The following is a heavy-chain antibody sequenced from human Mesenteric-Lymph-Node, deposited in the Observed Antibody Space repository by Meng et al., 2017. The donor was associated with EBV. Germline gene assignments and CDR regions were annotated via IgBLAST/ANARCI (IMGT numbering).Heavy chain of an antibody. Sequence: QRQLLPWGAGLLKPSETLSFTCAVSGGSFSGFYWSWIRQSPGKGLEWIGEINHRRDTNYHPSLKSRVTISLDASKNQFSLKLTSVTAADTAVYYCGGGYISGVPDFDYWGQGTLVTVSS. CDR1: GGSFSGFY. CDR3: GGGYISGVPDFDY. D-gene: IGHD3-10*01. V-gene: IGHV4-34*02. J-gene: IGHJ4*02. CDR2: INHRRDT.